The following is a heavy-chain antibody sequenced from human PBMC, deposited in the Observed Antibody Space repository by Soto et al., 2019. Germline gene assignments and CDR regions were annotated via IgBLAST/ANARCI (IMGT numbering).Heavy chain of an antibody. CDR3: ARDPPGGRYYYYGMDV. V-gene: IGHV3-53*01. CDR1: GGSISSGDYY. J-gene: IGHJ6*02. Sequence: ETLSLTCTVSGGSISSGDYYWSWIRQPPGKGLEWVSVIYSGGSTYYADSVKGRFTISRDNSKNTLYLQMNSLRAEDTAVYYCARDPPGGRYYYYGMDVWGQGTTVTVSS. CDR2: IYSGGST.